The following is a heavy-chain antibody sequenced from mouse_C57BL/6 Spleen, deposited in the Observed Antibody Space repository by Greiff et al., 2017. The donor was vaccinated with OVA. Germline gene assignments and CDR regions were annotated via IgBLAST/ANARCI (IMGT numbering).Heavy chain of an antibody. V-gene: IGHV5-4*03. CDR2: ISDGGSYT. Sequence: EVKVVESGGGLVKPGGSLKLSCAASGFTFSSYAMSWVRQTPEKRLEWVATISDGGSYTYYPDNVKGRFTISRDNAKNNLYLQMSHLKSEDTAMYYCARVGTLYAMDYWGQGTSVTVSS. CDR1: GFTFSSYA. CDR3: ARVGTLYAMDY. J-gene: IGHJ4*01. D-gene: IGHD4-1*01.